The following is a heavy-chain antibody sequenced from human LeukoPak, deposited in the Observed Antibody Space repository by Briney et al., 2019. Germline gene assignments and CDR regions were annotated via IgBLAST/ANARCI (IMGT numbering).Heavy chain of an antibody. J-gene: IGHJ4*02. D-gene: IGHD2-15*01. Sequence: PGGSLRLSCAASGFTFSSYSINWVRQAPGKGLEWLSYISSSSRTISYADSLKGRFTVSRDNAKNSLDLQMNSLRVEDTAVYYCARAGHCSGGSCYSGLDYWGQGTLVTVSS. CDR3: ARAGHCSGGSCYSGLDY. CDR2: ISSSSRTI. CDR1: GFTFSSYS. V-gene: IGHV3-48*04.